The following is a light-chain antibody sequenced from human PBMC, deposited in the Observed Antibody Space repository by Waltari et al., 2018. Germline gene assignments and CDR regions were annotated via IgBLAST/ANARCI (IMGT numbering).Light chain of an antibody. CDR1: QSLFYSSNSKNY. Sequence: DIVMTQSPDSLAVSLGARATINCKSSQSLFYSSNSKNYLAWYQQKPGQSPKLLIYWASTRKSGVPDRFSGSGSGTDFTLTISTLQAEDVAVYYCHQYYSLFTFGPGTKVDIK. V-gene: IGKV4-1*01. J-gene: IGKJ3*01. CDR2: WAS. CDR3: HQYYSLFT.